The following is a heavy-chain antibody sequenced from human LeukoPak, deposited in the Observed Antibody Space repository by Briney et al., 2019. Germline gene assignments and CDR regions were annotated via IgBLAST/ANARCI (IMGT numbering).Heavy chain of an antibody. CDR2: IIPIFGTA. V-gene: IGHV1-69*05. CDR3: ARVPGYSGYDPFDY. J-gene: IGHJ4*02. D-gene: IGHD5-12*01. CDR1: GGTFSSYA. Sequence: ASVKVSCKASGGTFSSYAISWVRQAPGQGLEWMGGIIPIFGTANYAQKFQGRVTITTDESTSTAYMELSSLRSEDTAVYYCARVPGYSGYDPFDYWGQGTLVTVSS.